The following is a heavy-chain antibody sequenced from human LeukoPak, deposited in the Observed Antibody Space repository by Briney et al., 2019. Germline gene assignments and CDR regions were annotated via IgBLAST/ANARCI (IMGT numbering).Heavy chain of an antibody. V-gene: IGHV3-21*01. CDR1: GFTFSSYS. Sequence: GGSLRLSRAASGFTFSSYSMNWVRQAPGKGLEWVSSISSSSSYIYYADSVKGRFTISRDNAKNSLYLQMNSLRAEDTAVYYCARVQGSAAGRGILGYCSGGSCYPALYFDYWGQGTLVTVSS. J-gene: IGHJ4*02. CDR2: ISSSSSYI. D-gene: IGHD2-15*01. CDR3: ARVQGSAAGRGILGYCSGGSCYPALYFDY.